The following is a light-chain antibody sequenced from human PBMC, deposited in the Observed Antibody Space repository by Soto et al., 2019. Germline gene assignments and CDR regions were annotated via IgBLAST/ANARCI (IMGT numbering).Light chain of an antibody. CDR1: SSDVGSYNY. CDR2: DVS. Sequence: QSALTQPASVSGSPGQSITISCTGTSSDVGSYNYVSWYQQNPGKAPKLMIYDVSYRPSGISNRFSGSKSGNTASLTISGLQAEDEADYYCSSYTRSNTYVFGTGTKVTVL. V-gene: IGLV2-14*01. CDR3: SSYTRSNTYV. J-gene: IGLJ1*01.